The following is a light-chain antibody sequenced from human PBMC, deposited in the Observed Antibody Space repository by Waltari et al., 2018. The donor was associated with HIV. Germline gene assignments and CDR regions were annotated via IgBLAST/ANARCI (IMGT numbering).Light chain of an antibody. CDR3: AAWDDSLSGWV. CDR1: SSNIGSNY. J-gene: IGLJ3*02. CDR2: RNN. Sequence: QSVLTQPPSASGTPGQRVTISCSGSSSNIGSNYVYWYQQLPGTAPKLLIYRNNQRPSGVPGRFSGSKSGTPASLAISGLRSEDEADYYCAAWDDSLSGWVFGGGTKLTVL. V-gene: IGLV1-47*01.